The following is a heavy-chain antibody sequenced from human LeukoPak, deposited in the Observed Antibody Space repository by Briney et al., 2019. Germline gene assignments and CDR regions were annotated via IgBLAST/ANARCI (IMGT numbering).Heavy chain of an antibody. J-gene: IGHJ6*02. V-gene: IGHV4-4*07. CDR1: GGSISSYY. CDR3: ARDKIWRLEWLSGYYYGMDV. Sequence: RTSETLSLTCTVSGGSISSYYWSWIRQPAGKGLEWIGRIYTSGSTNYNPSLKSRVTMSVDTSKNQFSLKLSSVTAADTAVYYCARDKIWRLEWLSGYYYGMDVWGQGTTVTVSS. CDR2: IYTSGST. D-gene: IGHD3-3*01.